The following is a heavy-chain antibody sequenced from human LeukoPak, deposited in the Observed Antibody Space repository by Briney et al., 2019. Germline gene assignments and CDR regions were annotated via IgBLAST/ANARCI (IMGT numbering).Heavy chain of an antibody. Sequence: GASVKVSCKASGYTFTSYGISWVRQAPGQGLEWMGWISAYNGNTNYAQKLQGRVTMTTDTSTSTAYMELSSLRSEDTAVYYCASSNSYASPGYFDYWGQGTLVTVSS. J-gene: IGHJ4*02. CDR3: ASSNSYASPGYFDY. D-gene: IGHD5-18*01. CDR1: GYTFTSYG. CDR2: ISAYNGNT. V-gene: IGHV1-18*01.